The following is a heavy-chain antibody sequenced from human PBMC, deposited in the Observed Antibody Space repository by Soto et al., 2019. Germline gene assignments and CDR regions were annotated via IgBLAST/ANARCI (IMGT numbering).Heavy chain of an antibody. CDR3: WGEHGAVAGALDY. CDR2: INPNSGGT. D-gene: IGHD6-19*01. CDR1: GYTFTGYY. J-gene: IGHJ4*02. V-gene: IGHV1-2*04. Sequence: ASVKVSCKASGYTFTGYYMHWVRQAPGQGLEWMGWINPNSGGTNYAQKFQGWVTMTRDTSISTAYMELSRLRSDDTAVYYYWGEHGAVAGALDYWGQGTLVTVSS.